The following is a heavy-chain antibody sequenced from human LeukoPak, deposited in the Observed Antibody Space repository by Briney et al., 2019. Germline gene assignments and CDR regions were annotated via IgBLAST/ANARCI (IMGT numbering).Heavy chain of an antibody. CDR1: GGSISSYH. CDR3: ARTGSYDTNGLDS. Sequence: PSETLSLTCTVSGGSISSYHWTWIRQPPGKGLEWIGFIYYSGRTNYNPSLKSRVTILVDTSKNQFSLRLSSVTAADTAVYYCARTGSYDTNGLDSWGQGTLVIVSS. CDR2: IYYSGRT. V-gene: IGHV4-59*08. J-gene: IGHJ4*02. D-gene: IGHD2-8*01.